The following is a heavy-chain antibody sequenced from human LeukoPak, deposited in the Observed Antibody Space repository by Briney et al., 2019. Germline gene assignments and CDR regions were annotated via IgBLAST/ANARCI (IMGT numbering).Heavy chain of an antibody. V-gene: IGHV4-34*01. CDR1: GGSFSGYY. J-gene: IGHJ4*02. Sequence: SETLSLTCVVYGGSFSGYYWSWIRQPPGKGLECIGEVNHSGSTNYNPSLKSRVTISVDTSKNQFSLKLSSVTGADTAVYYCARARRGYSTSWYEDWGQGTLVTVSS. CDR2: VNHSGST. D-gene: IGHD6-13*01. CDR3: ARARRGYSTSWYED.